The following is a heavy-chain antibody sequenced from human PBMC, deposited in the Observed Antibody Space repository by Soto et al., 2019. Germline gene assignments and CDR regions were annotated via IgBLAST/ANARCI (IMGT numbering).Heavy chain of an antibody. CDR3: SRVESCGGECHSAHPDAFDF. J-gene: IGHJ3*01. CDR1: GYRFTFYY. Sequence: QVKLMQSGAEVKKPGASVNVSCRASGYRFTFYYIHWVRQAPGQGLEWMGMINPSGGRTKYAQNCQGRFTMTADTSTTTVFMQLSSLTSDDTAVYFCSRVESCGGECHSAHPDAFDFWGQGTLVTVSS. V-gene: IGHV1-46*01. D-gene: IGHD2-21*01. CDR2: INPSGGRT.